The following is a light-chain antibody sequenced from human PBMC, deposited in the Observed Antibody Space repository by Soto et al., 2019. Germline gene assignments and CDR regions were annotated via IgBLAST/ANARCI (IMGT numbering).Light chain of an antibody. CDR3: QQYGSLTHFP. V-gene: IGKV3-20*01. J-gene: IGKJ3*01. CDR1: QSVSSSY. Sequence: EIVLTQSPGTLSLSPGERATLSCRASQSVSSSYLAWYQQKPGQAPRLLIYGASSRATGIPDRFSGSGSGTDFTLTISSLEPEDFAVYYFQQYGSLTHFPFGHGTKVDIK. CDR2: GAS.